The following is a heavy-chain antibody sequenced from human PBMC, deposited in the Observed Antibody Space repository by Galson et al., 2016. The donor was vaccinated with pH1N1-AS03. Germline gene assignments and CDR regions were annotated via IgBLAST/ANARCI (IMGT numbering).Heavy chain of an antibody. CDR2: IYWDDDK. D-gene: IGHD4-17*01. J-gene: IGHJ5*02. CDR1: GFSLNTNGVG. V-gene: IGHV2-5*02. CDR3: AHFLYGDYATWFDP. Sequence: PALVKPTQTLTLTCSFSGFSLNTNGVGVGWIRQPPGKALEWLALIYWDDDKRYSPSLRDKLTITKDSSTNQVVLTMTNMDPVDTATYYCAHFLYGDYATWFDPWGQGTLVTVSS.